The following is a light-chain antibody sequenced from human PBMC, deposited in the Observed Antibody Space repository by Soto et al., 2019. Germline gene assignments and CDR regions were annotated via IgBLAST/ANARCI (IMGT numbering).Light chain of an antibody. CDR1: TSQLGGYNY. J-gene: IGLJ1*01. V-gene: IGLV2-14*01. CDR3: SSYTSSSTSYV. Sequence: QGAPTLPGPLYAPPGQSIHIACTGTTSQLGGYNYVSWYQQHPGKAPKLMIYEVSNRPSGVSNRFSGSKYGNTASLTISGLQAEDEADYYCSSYTSSSTSYVFGTGTKVTVL. CDR2: EVS.